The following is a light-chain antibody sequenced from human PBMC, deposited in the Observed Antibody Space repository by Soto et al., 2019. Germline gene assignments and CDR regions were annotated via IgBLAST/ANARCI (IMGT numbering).Light chain of an antibody. CDR1: SSDVGXXXX. CDR2: EVS. Sequence: QSALTQPXXXXXXXXXSXXXXXXXXSSDVGXXXXXSWXQQHPXKXXXXMIYEVSNRPSGVSNRFSGSKSGNTASLTISGXXAEDEADYYCSSYTSSSTHVVFGGGTKLTVL. J-gene: IGLJ2*01. CDR3: SSYTSSSTHVV. V-gene: IGLV2-14*01.